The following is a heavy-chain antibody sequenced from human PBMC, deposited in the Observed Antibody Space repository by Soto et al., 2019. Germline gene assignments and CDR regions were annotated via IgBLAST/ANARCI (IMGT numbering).Heavy chain of an antibody. J-gene: IGHJ4*02. V-gene: IGHV3-33*01. D-gene: IGHD2-2*01. Sequence: QVQLVESGGGVVQPGRSLRLSCAASGFTFSSYGMHWVRQAPGKGLEWVAVIWYDGSNKYYADSVKGRFTISRDNSKNTLYLQMNSLSAEDTAVYYCARVFLPAASTSPFDYWGQGTLVTVSS. CDR1: GFTFSSYG. CDR3: ARVFLPAASTSPFDY. CDR2: IWYDGSNK.